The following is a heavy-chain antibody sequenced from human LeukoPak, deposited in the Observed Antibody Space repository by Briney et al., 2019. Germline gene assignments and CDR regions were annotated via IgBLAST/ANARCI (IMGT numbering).Heavy chain of an antibody. J-gene: IGHJ4*02. D-gene: IGHD5-18*01. CDR2: IGSGSKYI. CDR1: GFSFSSYS. V-gene: IGHV3-21*01. Sequence: GGSLRLSCAASGFSFSSYSMNWVRQAPGKGLEWVSSIGSGSKYIYNADSLKGRFTISRDNAKNSLYLQMNSLRAEDTAVYYCARALSYSYGSMDFWGQGTLVIVSS. CDR3: ARALSYSYGSMDF.